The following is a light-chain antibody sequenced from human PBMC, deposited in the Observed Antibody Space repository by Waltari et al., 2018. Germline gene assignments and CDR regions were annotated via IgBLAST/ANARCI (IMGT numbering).Light chain of an antibody. Sequence: QPVLTQPTSLSASPGTSARLSCTLSGGINVNRNSIFWYQQKPGSPPRYLLYYFSDSSRHQCSGVPSRCSGSKDSSANVGFLLISGRQSEDEADYYCAILHSSAVFFGGGTRLTV. CDR1: GGINVNRNS. J-gene: IGLJ7*01. CDR2: YFSDSSR. V-gene: IGLV5-39*01. CDR3: AILHSSAVF.